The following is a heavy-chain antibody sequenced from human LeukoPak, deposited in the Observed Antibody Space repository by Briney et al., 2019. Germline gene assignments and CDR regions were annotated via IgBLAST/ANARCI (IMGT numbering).Heavy chain of an antibody. Sequence: PGGSLRLSCAASGFTFSNYWMHWVRQDPGKGLVWVSFINPDGSTTNYADSVKGRFTISRDNSKNTLYLQMNSLRGEDTAVYYCARVATSSYYYYYYYMDVWGKGTTVTISS. D-gene: IGHD5-12*01. CDR1: GFTFSNYW. J-gene: IGHJ6*03. CDR2: INPDGSTT. V-gene: IGHV3-74*01. CDR3: ARVATSSYYYYYYYMDV.